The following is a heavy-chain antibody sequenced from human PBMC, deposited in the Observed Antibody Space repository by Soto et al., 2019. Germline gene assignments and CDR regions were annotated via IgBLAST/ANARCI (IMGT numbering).Heavy chain of an antibody. J-gene: IGHJ4*02. V-gene: IGHV1-46*01. D-gene: IGHD6-19*01. CDR3: ARAPAGVQWLVLNYFDY. CDR2: INPSGGST. Sequence: ASVKVSCKASGYTFTSYYMHWVRQAPGQGLEWMGIINPSGGSTSYAQKFQGRVTMTRDTSTSTVYMELSSLRSEDTAVYYCARAPAGVQWLVLNYFDYWGQGTLVTVSS. CDR1: GYTFTSYY.